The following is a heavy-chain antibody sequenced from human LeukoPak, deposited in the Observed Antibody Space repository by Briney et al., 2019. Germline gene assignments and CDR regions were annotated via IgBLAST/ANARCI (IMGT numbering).Heavy chain of an antibody. V-gene: IGHV4-59*08. CDR2: IYYSGST. CDR3: ASLGYSYGSDFDY. Sequence: SETLSLTCTVSGGSISSYYWSWIRQPPGKGLEWIGYIYYSGSTNYNPSLNSRVTISVDTSKNQFSLKLSSVTAADTAVYYCASLGYSYGSDFDYWGQGTLVTVSS. CDR1: GGSISSYY. J-gene: IGHJ4*02. D-gene: IGHD5-18*01.